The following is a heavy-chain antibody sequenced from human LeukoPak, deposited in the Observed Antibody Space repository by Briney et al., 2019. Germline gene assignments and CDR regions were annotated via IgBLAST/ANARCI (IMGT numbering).Heavy chain of an antibody. V-gene: IGHV3-7*01. CDR3: ARDGSAPGIYFDY. J-gene: IGHJ4*02. CDR1: GFSFSSHW. Sequence: GGSLRLSCAASGFSFSSHWMSWVRQAPGRGLEWVANIKQDGSEKYYVDSVRGRFTIFRDNAKNSVYLQMNSLSAEDTAVYYCARDGSAPGIYFDYWGQGSLVTVSS. D-gene: IGHD6-13*01. CDR2: IKQDGSEK.